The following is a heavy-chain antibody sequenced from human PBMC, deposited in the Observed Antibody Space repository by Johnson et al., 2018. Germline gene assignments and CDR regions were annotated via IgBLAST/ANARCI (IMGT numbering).Heavy chain of an antibody. CDR2: IWFDGRNI. CDR3: AREDDHGDYKYYYYLDV. Sequence: QVQLQESGGGVVQPGKSLRLSCAASGFSFSNFVMHWVRQAPGKGLEWVAVIWFDGRNIFYADSVKGRFTISRDNSKYTLYLQMNSLRAEDTAVFYCAREDDHGDYKYYYYLDVGGKGTTVTVSS. CDR1: GFSFSNFV. V-gene: IGHV3-33*01. J-gene: IGHJ6*03. D-gene: IGHD4-17*01.